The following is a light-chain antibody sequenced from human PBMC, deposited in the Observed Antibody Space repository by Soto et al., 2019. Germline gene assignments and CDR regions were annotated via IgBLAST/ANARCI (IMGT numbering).Light chain of an antibody. CDR1: QSMSRC. CDR2: DAS. V-gene: IGKV1-5*01. J-gene: IGKJ2*01. CDR3: QPYNSYPT. Sequence: IQMTQSPSTLSASVGDRVIITCRASQSMSRCVVWYQQKPGKAPQVLSYDASILQSGVPSRFSGSRSGTEFTLTISSLQPDDFATYYCQPYNSYPTFGQGTKLEIK.